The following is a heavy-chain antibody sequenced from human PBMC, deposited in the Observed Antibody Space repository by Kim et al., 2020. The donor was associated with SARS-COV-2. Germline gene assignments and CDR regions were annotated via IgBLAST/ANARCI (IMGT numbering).Heavy chain of an antibody. D-gene: IGHD2-21*01. CDR1: GYTFTNFW. J-gene: IGHJ4*01. CDR3: SRVSLLGASIARFDY. Sequence: GESLKISCQASGYTFTNFWIGWVRQMPGKGLERMGIIYPGDSDTRYSPSFQGQVTISSDKSINTTYRQWQGKSLQVSYTADYYCSRVSLLGASIARFDYW. CDR2: IYPGDSDT. V-gene: IGHV5-51*01.